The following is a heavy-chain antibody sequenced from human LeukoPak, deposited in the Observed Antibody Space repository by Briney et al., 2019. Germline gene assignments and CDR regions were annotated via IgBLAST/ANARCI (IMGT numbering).Heavy chain of an antibody. CDR2: INHSGST. CDR1: GGSFSGYY. J-gene: IGHJ4*02. V-gene: IGHV4-34*01. CDR3: ARAADLFDY. Sequence: SETLSLTCAVYGGSFSGYYWSWIHQPPGKGLEWIGEINHSGSTNYNPSLKSRVTISVDTSKNQFSLKLSSVTAADTAVYYCARAADLFDYWGQGTLVTVSS.